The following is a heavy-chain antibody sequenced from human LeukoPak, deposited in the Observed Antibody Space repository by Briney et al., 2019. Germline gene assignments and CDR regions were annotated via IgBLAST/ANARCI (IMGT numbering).Heavy chain of an antibody. D-gene: IGHD3-22*01. CDR1: GGSISSGGYS. CDR2: VYYSGST. CDR3: ARRRYYDSSGFFPRAKETRGYYFDY. J-gene: IGHJ4*02. Sequence: SETLSLTCAVSGGSISSGGYSWSWIRQPPGKGLEWIGYVYYSGSTYYNPSLKSRVTISVDTSKNQFSLKLSSVTAADTAVYYCARRRYYDSSGFFPRAKETRGYYFDYWGQGTLVTVSS. V-gene: IGHV4-30-4*07.